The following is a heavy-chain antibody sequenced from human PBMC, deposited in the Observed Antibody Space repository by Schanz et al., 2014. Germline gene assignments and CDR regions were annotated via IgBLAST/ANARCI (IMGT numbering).Heavy chain of an antibody. V-gene: IGHV1-69*04. CDR1: GGTFSSYS. J-gene: IGHJ4*02. CDR3: ARDGVDAAAGGNY. Sequence: QVQLVQSGAEVKKPGSSVKVSCKASGGTFSSYSISWVRQAPGQGLEWMGRIIPILGIANYAQNFQGRVTMTRDTSTSTVYMELSSLRSEDTAVYYCARDGVDAAAGGNYWGQGTLVIVSS. CDR2: IIPILGIA. D-gene: IGHD6-13*01.